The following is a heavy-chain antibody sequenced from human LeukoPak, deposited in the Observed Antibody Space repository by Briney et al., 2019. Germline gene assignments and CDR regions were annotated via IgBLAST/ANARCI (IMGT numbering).Heavy chain of an antibody. D-gene: IGHD2-21*02. V-gene: IGHV3-21*01. Sequence: GGFLRLSCAASGFTFSSYSMNWVRQAPGKGLEWVSSISSSSSYIYYADSVKGRFTISRDNAKNSLYLQMNSLRAEDTAVYYCAITYCGGDCPFDYWGQGTLVTVSS. CDR3: AITYCGGDCPFDY. J-gene: IGHJ4*02. CDR1: GFTFSSYS. CDR2: ISSSSSYI.